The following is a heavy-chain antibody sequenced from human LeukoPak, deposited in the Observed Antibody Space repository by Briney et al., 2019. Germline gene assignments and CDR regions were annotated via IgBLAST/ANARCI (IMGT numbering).Heavy chain of an antibody. D-gene: IGHD3-22*01. V-gene: IGHV3-23*01. Sequence: GSLRLSCAASGLTFSSFAMRWVRQAPGKGLEWVSSVSGSGGATYYADSVKGRFTISRDNSKNTLFLQMSSLRVEDTAIYYCAKEGTYYDSSGYYTHWGQGTLVAVSS. CDR1: GLTFSSFA. J-gene: IGHJ4*02. CDR3: AKEGTYYDSSGYYTH. CDR2: VSGSGGAT.